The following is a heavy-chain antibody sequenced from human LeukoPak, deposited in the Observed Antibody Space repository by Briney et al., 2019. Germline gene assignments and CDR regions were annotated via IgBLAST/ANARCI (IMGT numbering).Heavy chain of an antibody. CDR2: INPNSGGT. J-gene: IGHJ4*02. V-gene: IGHV1-2*02. CDR3: ARDGTSVMVDFDY. D-gene: IGHD5-18*01. CDR1: GHTFTDYY. Sequence: ASVKVSCKASGHTFTDYYLYWVRQAPGQGLEWMGWINPNSGGTNYAQKFQGRVTMTRDTSISTAYMELSRLRSDDTAVYYCARDGTSVMVDFDYWGQGTLVTVSS.